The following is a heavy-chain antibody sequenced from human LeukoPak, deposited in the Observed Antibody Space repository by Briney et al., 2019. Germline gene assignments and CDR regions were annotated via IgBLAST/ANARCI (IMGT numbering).Heavy chain of an antibody. J-gene: IGHJ4*02. D-gene: IGHD3-3*01. V-gene: IGHV3-53*01. CDR1: GFTVSSNY. CDR3: ARDWSHRCFDY. Sequence: AGGSLRLSCAASGFTVSSNYMSWVRQAPGKGLEWVSVIYSGGSTYYADSVKGRFTISRDNSKNTLYLQMNSLRAEDTAVYYCARDWSHRCFDYWGQGILVTVSS. CDR2: IYSGGST.